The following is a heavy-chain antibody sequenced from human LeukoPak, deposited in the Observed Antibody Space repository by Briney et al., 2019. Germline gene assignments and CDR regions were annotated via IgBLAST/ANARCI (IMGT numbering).Heavy chain of an antibody. CDR3: AKDPFNHGFEELDY. CDR1: GFTFSSYA. CDR2: ISGSGGNT. D-gene: IGHD3-10*01. J-gene: IGHJ4*02. V-gene: IGHV3-23*01. Sequence: GGSLRLSCAASGFTFSSYAMSWVRQAPGKGLEWVSAISGSGGNTYYADSVKGRFTISRDNSKNTLYLQMNSLRAEDTAVYYCAKDPFNHGFEELDYWGQGTLVTVSS.